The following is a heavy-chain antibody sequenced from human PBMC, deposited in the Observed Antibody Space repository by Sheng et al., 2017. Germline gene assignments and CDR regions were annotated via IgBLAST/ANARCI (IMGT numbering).Heavy chain of an antibody. CDR3: ARGTGYSVNYYYYMDV. Sequence: QVQLVQSGAEVKKPGASVKVSCKATGYTFTSYDINWVRQATGQGLEWMGWMNPNSGNTGYAQKFQGRVTITRNTSISTAYMELSSLRSEDTAVYYCARGTGYSVNYYYYMDVWGQGTTVTVSS. CDR2: MNPNSGNT. V-gene: IGHV1-8*03. D-gene: IGHD5-18*01. J-gene: IGHJ6*03. CDR1: GYTFTSYD.